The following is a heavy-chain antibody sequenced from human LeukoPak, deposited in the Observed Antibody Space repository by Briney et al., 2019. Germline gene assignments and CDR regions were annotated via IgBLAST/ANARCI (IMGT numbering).Heavy chain of an antibody. CDR2: IYSGGST. J-gene: IGHJ4*02. Sequence: GGSLRLSCAASGFTVSSNYMSWVRQAPGKGLEWVSVIYSGGSTYYADSVKGRFTISRDNSKNTLFLQMNSLRAEDTAIYYCAKVAFRSSSYISGIEYWGQGTLGTVSS. V-gene: IGHV3-53*01. CDR1: GFTVSSNY. D-gene: IGHD6-6*01. CDR3: AKVAFRSSSYISGIEY.